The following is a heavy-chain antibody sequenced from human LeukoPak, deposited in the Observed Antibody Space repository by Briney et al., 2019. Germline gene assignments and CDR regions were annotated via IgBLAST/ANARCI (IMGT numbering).Heavy chain of an antibody. CDR1: GFTFSSYA. J-gene: IGHJ4*02. Sequence: PGGSLRLSCAASGFTFSSYAMSWVRQAPGKGLEWVAQVNQDGSEAHYADSVKARFTISRDNAKSSVSLQMNSLRAEDTAVYYCVRDGGVSGYDLLDYWGQGTLVTVSS. V-gene: IGHV3-7*01. CDR3: VRDGGVSGYDLLDY. CDR2: VNQDGSEA. D-gene: IGHD5-12*01.